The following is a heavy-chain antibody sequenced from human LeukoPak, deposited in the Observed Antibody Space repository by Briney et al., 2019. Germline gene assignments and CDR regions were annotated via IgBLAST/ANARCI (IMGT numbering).Heavy chain of an antibody. J-gene: IGHJ6*03. D-gene: IGHD1-26*01. CDR2: IIPIFGTA. Sequence: GASVKVSCKASGGTFSSYAISWVRQAPGQGLEWMGGIIPIFGTANYAQKFQGRVTITADKSTSTAYMELRSLRSDDTAVYYCARFGVVGATKKVDYYYYYMDVWGKGTTVTISS. CDR1: GGTFSSYA. V-gene: IGHV1-69*06. CDR3: ARFGVVGATKKVDYYYYYMDV.